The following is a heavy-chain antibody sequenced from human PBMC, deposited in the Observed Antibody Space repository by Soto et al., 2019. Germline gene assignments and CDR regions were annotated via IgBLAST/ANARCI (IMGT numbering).Heavy chain of an antibody. CDR2: INHSGST. J-gene: IGHJ4*02. D-gene: IGHD6-13*01. CDR3: ARERSIAAAGSSFALEN. V-gene: IGHV4-34*01. Sequence: SETLSLTCAVYGGSFSDYYWSWIRQPPGKGLEWIGEINHSGSTNYNPSLKSRVTISVDTSKNQFSLKLSSVTAADTAVYYCARERSIAAAGSSFALENWGQGTLVTVSS. CDR1: GGSFSDYY.